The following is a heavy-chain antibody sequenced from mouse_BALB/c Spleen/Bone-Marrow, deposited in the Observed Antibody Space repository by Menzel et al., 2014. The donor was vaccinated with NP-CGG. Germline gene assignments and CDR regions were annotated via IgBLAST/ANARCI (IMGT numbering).Heavy chain of an antibody. CDR3: ARGLDY. J-gene: IGHJ2*01. CDR1: GFTFSSYG. Sequence: EVQVVESGGGLVQPGGSLKLSCAASGFTFSSYGMSWVRQTPDKRLELVATISTNGGNTYYPDSVKGRFTISRDNAKNTLYLQMSSLKSEDTAMYYCARGLDYWGQGTTLTVSS. CDR2: ISTNGGNT. V-gene: IGHV5-6-3*01.